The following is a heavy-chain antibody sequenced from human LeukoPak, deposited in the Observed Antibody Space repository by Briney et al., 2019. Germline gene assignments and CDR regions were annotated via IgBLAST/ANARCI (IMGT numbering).Heavy chain of an antibody. CDR3: ARASWVSSTDAVR. D-gene: IGHD3-16*01. CDR2: ISSSSSTI. V-gene: IGHV3-48*01. CDR1: GFTFSSYS. Sequence: GGSLRLSCAASGFTFSSYSMNWVRQAPGKGLEWVSYISSSSSTIYYADSVKGRFTLSSDSSRNTVYFQLNNLRVEDTAIYYCARASWVSSTDAVRWGQGTLVTVSS. J-gene: IGHJ4*02.